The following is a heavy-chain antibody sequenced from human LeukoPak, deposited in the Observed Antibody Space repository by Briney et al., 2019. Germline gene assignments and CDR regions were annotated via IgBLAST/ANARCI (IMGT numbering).Heavy chain of an antibody. Sequence: PSETLSLTCTASGGSISRHYWSWIRQPPGKGLEWIGYIYHSGSTNYNPSLKSRVTISVDTSKNQFSLKLSSVTAADTAVYYCARDFAVTTAYYYGLDVWGQGTTVTVSS. D-gene: IGHD4-17*01. J-gene: IGHJ6*02. CDR2: IYHSGST. V-gene: IGHV4-59*11. CDR3: ARDFAVTTAYYYGLDV. CDR1: GGSISRHY.